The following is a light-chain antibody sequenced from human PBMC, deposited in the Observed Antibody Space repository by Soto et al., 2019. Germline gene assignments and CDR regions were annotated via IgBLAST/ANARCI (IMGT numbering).Light chain of an antibody. CDR2: DAS. Sequence: ENQMTQFPSPPAAFVGGGGNITWRASQNIWGWMAWYQQRPGKAPKFLIYDASSLETGVPSRFSGSGSGTEFTLTIRSLQPDDFATYYCQQYDSSSPTFGQGTKLEIK. V-gene: IGKV1-5*01. J-gene: IGKJ2*01. CDR1: QNIWGW. CDR3: QQYDSSSPT.